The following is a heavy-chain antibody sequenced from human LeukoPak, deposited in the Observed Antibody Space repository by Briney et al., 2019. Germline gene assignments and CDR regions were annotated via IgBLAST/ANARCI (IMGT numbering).Heavy chain of an antibody. Sequence: SETLSLTCTVSGGSISTYYWSWIRQPAGKGLEWIGRIHTSGSTNYNPSLKSRVTISVDTSKNQFSLKLSSVTAADTAVYYCARAYSSGWYGYWGQGTLVTVSS. D-gene: IGHD6-19*01. CDR1: GGSISTYY. CDR2: IHTSGST. V-gene: IGHV4-4*07. J-gene: IGHJ4*02. CDR3: ARAYSSGWYGY.